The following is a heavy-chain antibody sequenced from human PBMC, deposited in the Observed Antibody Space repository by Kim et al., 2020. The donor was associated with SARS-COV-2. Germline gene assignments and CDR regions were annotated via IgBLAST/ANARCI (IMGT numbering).Heavy chain of an antibody. CDR3: ARDLGTHSAAGDDAFDI. J-gene: IGHJ3*02. V-gene: IGHV3-11*04. Sequence: VKGRFTISRDNAKNSLYLQMNSLRAEDTAVYYCARDLGTHSAAGDDAFDIWGQGTMVTVSS. D-gene: IGHD6-13*01.